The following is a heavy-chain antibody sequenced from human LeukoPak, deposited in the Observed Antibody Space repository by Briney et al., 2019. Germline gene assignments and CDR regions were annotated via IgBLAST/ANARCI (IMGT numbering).Heavy chain of an antibody. Sequence: SQTLSLTCAVAGGSISSGGYSWSWIRQPPGKGLEWIWYIYHSGSTYYNPSLKSRVTISVDRSKNQFSLKLSSVTAADTAVYYCAREPYYYDSSGYPVHYYGMDVWGQGTTVTVSS. CDR1: GGSISSGGYS. J-gene: IGHJ6*02. CDR2: IYHSGST. V-gene: IGHV4-30-2*01. D-gene: IGHD3-22*01. CDR3: AREPYYYDSSGYPVHYYGMDV.